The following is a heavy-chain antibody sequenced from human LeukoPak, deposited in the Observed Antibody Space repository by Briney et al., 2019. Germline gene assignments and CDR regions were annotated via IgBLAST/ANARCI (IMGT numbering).Heavy chain of an antibody. D-gene: IGHD3-16*01. CDR1: GGSISSYY. V-gene: IGHV4-4*07. CDR2: IYTSGST. CDR3: ARLPMITFGGVKKHALADLIV. J-gene: IGHJ4*02. Sequence: SETLSLTCTVSGGSISSYYWSWIRQPAGKGLEWIGRIYTSGSTNYNPSLKSRVPMSVDTSKNQFSLKLSSVTAADTAVYYCARLPMITFGGVKKHALADLIVWGQGTLVTVSS.